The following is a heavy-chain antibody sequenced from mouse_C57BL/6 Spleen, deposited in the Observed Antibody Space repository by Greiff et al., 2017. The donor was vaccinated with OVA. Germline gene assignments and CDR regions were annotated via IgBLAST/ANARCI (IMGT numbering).Heavy chain of an antibody. CDR2: INPSNGGT. CDR3: ARGGAYYSPFAY. Sequence: VKLQQPGTELVKPGASVKLSCKASGYTFTSYWMHWVKQRPGQGLEWIGNINPSNGGTNYNEKFKSKATLTVDKSSSTAYMQLSSLTSEDSAVYYCARGGAYYSPFAYWGQGTLVTVSA. D-gene: IGHD2-12*01. V-gene: IGHV1-53*01. J-gene: IGHJ3*01. CDR1: GYTFTSYW.